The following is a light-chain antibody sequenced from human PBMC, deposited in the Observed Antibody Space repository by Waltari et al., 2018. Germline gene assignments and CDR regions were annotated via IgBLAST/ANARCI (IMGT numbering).Light chain of an antibody. V-gene: IGLV3-27*01. CDR2: KDS. J-gene: IGLJ2*01. CDR3: YSAADNNRV. CDR1: LLAKKY. Sequence: SYELTQPSSVSVSPGQTARITCSGDLLAKKYARWFQQKPGQAPVLVIHKDSERPSGIPWRFSGSSSGTTVTLTISGAQVEDEADYYCYSAADNNRVFGGGTKLTVL.